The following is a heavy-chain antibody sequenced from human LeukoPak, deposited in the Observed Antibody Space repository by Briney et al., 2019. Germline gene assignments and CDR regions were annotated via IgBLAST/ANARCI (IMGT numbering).Heavy chain of an antibody. V-gene: IGHV3-21*01. CDR2: IDYDSSHI. Sequence: PGGSLRLSCAASGFTFSSYAMSWVRQAPGKGLEWVSSIDYDSSHIYYAASVRGRFTISRDNARNSVYLQMNSLRVEDTAVYYCARDPLRYLRVGHYDYWGQGTLVAVSS. CDR3: ARDPLRYLRVGHYDY. D-gene: IGHD3-9*01. J-gene: IGHJ4*02. CDR1: GFTFSSYA.